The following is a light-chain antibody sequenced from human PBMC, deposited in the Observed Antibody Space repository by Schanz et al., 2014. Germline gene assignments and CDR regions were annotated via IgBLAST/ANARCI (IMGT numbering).Light chain of an antibody. CDR3: QQYYGTPPT. Sequence: DIVMTQSPDSLAVSLGERATINCKSSQSILYTSDSRDYLAWYQHKPGQPPKLLIYWASTRESGVPDRFSGSGSGTDFTLTISSLQAEDVAVYYCQQYYGTPPTFGQGTKVEIK. CDR1: QSILYTSDSRDY. J-gene: IGKJ1*01. CDR2: WAS. V-gene: IGKV4-1*01.